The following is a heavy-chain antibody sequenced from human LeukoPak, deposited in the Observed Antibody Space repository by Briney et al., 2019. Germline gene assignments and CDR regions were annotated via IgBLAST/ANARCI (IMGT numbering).Heavy chain of an antibody. V-gene: IGHV4-38-2*01. Sequence: GSLRLSCAASGFTFSDYYMGWIRQPPGKGLEWIGSIYYSGSTYYNPSLKSRVTISVDTSKNQFSLKLSSVTAADTAVYYCVEAGTTLSLSWFDPWGQGTLVTVSS. CDR3: VEAGTTLSLSWFDP. D-gene: IGHD1-1*01. CDR2: IYYSGST. J-gene: IGHJ5*02. CDR1: GFTFSDYY.